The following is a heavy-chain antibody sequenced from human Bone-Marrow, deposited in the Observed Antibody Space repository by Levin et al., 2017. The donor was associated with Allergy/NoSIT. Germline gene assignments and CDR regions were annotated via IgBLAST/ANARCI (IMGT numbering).Heavy chain of an antibody. CDR3: AAAHY. J-gene: IGHJ4*02. CDR1: GFTFSSHW. V-gene: IGHV3-7*01. Sequence: GESLKISCAASGFTFSSHWMSWVRQASGKGLEWVASIKEDGSQKNYVDSVKGRFNISRDNVKNSLYLQMNSLRAEDTALYYCAAAHYWGQGTLVTVSS. CDR2: IKEDGSQK. D-gene: IGHD6-13*01.